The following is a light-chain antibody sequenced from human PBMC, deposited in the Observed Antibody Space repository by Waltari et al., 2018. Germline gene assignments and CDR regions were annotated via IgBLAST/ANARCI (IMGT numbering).Light chain of an antibody. J-gene: IGLJ1*01. CDR2: GTS. V-gene: IGLV1-40*01. CDR3: QSYDSSLSGSEV. Sequence: QSVLTQPPSVSGAPGQRVTISCTGSSSNIGAGYDVPWYQQLPGPAPKLLTYGTSHRPSGVPDRFSGSKSGTSASLAITGLQAEDEADYYCQSYDSSLSGSEVFGTGTKVTVL. CDR1: SSNIGAGYD.